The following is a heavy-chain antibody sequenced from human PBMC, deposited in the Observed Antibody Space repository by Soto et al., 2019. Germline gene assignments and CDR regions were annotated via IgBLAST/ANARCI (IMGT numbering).Heavy chain of an antibody. V-gene: IGHV3-23*01. CDR1: GFTFSSYA. CDR2: ISGSGGST. J-gene: IGHJ4*02. D-gene: IGHD3-22*01. CDR3: AKDLVIVVVKGADY. Sequence: GGSLRLSCAASGFTFSSYAMSWVRQAPGKGLEWVSAISGSGGSTYYADSVKGRFTISRDNSKNTLYLQMNSLRAEDTAVYYCAKDLVIVVVKGADYWGQGTLVTVSS.